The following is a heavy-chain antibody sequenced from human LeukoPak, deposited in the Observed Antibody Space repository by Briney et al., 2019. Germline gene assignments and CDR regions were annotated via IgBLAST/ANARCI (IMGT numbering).Heavy chain of an antibody. Sequence: GGSLRLSCAASGFTVSSNYMNWVRQAPGKGLEWVSSLSSSSTYVYYADSVKGRFTISRDNAKNSLYLQMNSLRAEDTAVYYCARVRCSGGGCFYNFDYWGQGSLVTVSS. V-gene: IGHV3-21*01. J-gene: IGHJ4*02. D-gene: IGHD2-15*01. CDR1: GFTVSSNY. CDR2: LSSSSTYV. CDR3: ARVRCSGGGCFYNFDY.